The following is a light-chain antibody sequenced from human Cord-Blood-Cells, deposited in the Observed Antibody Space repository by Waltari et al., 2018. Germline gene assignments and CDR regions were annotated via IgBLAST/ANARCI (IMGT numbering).Light chain of an antibody. CDR1: QSVLYSSNNTNY. CDR2: WAS. CDR3: QQYYSTPFT. Sequence: DIVMTQSPDSLAVSLGERATINCKSSQSVLYSSNNTNYLAWYQQKPGQPTKLLIYWASTREAGVPDRFSGSGSGTYFTPTIGSLQAEDVAVYYCQQYYSTPFTFGPGTKGDIK. V-gene: IGKV4-1*01. J-gene: IGKJ3*01.